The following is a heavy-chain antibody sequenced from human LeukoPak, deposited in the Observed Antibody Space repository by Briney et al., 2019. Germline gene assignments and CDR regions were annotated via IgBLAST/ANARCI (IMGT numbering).Heavy chain of an antibody. CDR2: INPNSGGT. J-gene: IGHJ4*02. CDR1: GYTFTGYY. CDR3: ARVDSSGWYGMYYFDY. Sequence: ASVKVSCKASGYTFTGYYMHWVRQAPGQGLEWMGWINPNSGGTNYAQKFQGRVTMTRDTSISTAYMELSRLRSDDTAVYYCARVDSSGWYGMYYFDYWGQGTLVTVSS. V-gene: IGHV1-2*02. D-gene: IGHD6-19*01.